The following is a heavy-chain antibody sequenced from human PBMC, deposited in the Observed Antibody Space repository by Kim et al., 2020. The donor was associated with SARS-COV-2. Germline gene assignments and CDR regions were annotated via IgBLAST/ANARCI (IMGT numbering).Heavy chain of an antibody. D-gene: IGHD3-10*01. Sequence: GGSLRLSCAASGFTLSTYTMNWVRQSPGKGLEWVSYISTSGPTIYYADSVKGRFTISRDNAKNSLYLQMNSLRDEDTAVYYCARAAGLLWFRELYMEGYYYYMDVWGKGTTVTVSS. V-gene: IGHV3-48*02. J-gene: IGHJ6*03. CDR2: ISTSGPTI. CDR1: GFTLSTYT. CDR3: ARAAGLLWFRELYMEGYYYYMDV.